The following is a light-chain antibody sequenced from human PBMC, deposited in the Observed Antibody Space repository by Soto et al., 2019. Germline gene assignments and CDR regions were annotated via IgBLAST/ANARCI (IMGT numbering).Light chain of an antibody. CDR3: QQYGTSPRT. CDR2: GAS. CDR1: QSVSNSY. Sequence: EIVLTQSPATLSLSPGERASLSCRASQSVSNSYLAWYQQKPGQAPRLLIFGASTRATGIPDRFSGSGSGTDFTLTISRLEPEDFAVYYCQQYGTSPRTFGQGTKLEIK. V-gene: IGKV3-20*01. J-gene: IGKJ2*01.